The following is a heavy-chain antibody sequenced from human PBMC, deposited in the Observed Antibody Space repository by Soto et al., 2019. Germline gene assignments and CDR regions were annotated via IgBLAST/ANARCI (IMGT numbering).Heavy chain of an antibody. V-gene: IGHV1-8*01. Sequence: ASVKVSCKASGYTFTSYDINWVRQATGQGLEWMGWMNPNSGNTGYAQKFQGRVTMTRNTSISTAYMELSSLRSEDTAVYYGARVYTMIVVVIGYWGQGTLVTVSS. CDR1: GYTFTSYD. J-gene: IGHJ4*02. CDR3: ARVYTMIVVVIGY. CDR2: MNPNSGNT. D-gene: IGHD3-22*01.